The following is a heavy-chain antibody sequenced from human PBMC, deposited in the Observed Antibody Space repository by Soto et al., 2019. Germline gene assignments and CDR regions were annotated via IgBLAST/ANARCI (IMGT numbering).Heavy chain of an antibody. Sequence: WGSLRLFCAASGFTVSSNYMSWVRQAPGKGLEWVSVIYSGGSTYYADSVKGRFTISRDNSKNTLYPQMNSLRAEDTAVYYCAIDQVDIVAPTPRNYYYYGMDVWGQGTTVTVSS. CDR2: IYSGGST. V-gene: IGHV3-53*01. J-gene: IGHJ6*02. D-gene: IGHD5-12*01. CDR1: GFTVSSNY. CDR3: AIDQVDIVAPTPRNYYYYGMDV.